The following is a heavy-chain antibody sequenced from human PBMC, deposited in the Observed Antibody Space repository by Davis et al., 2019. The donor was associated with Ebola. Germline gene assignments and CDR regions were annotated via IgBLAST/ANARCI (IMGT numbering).Heavy chain of an antibody. CDR1: GFTFRSYW. V-gene: IGHV3-7*01. D-gene: IGHD1/OR15-1a*01. CDR2: IKEDGSEK. CDR3: TTTFEY. Sequence: GESLKISCAASGFTFRSYWMSWVRQAPGKGLEWVAKIKEDGSEKLEVDSVKGRFTISRDNAMNTLYLQMNSLRAEDTAMYYCTTTFEYWGQGTLVTVSS. J-gene: IGHJ4*02.